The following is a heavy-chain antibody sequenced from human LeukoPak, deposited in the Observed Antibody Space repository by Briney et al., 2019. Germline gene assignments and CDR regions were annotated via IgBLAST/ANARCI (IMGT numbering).Heavy chain of an antibody. CDR3: ARAQPGGFIYPFDS. V-gene: IGHV1-8*02. D-gene: IGHD2-8*02. Sequence: ASVKVSCKASGYTFASFDINWVRQATGQGLEWMGWMNPKSANTGYARKFQGRVTMTRDTSIRTAYMELSNLRSEDTAVYYCARAQPGGFIYPFDSWGQGTLVTVSP. CDR1: GYTFASFD. J-gene: IGHJ5*01. CDR2: MNPKSANT.